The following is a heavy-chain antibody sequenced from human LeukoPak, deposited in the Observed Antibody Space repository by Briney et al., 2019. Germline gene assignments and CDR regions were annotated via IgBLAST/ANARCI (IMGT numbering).Heavy chain of an antibody. CDR3: ARGITYYDFWSGHAFDY. D-gene: IGHD3-3*01. CDR1: GDSVSSSNYY. J-gene: IGHJ4*02. V-gene: IGHV4-31*03. CDR2: IYYSGST. Sequence: SETLSLTCTVFGDSVSSSNYYWAWIRQHPGKGLEWIGYIYYSGSTYYNPSLKSRVTISVDTSKNQFSLKLSSVTAADTAVYYCARGITYYDFWSGHAFDYWGQGTLVTVSS.